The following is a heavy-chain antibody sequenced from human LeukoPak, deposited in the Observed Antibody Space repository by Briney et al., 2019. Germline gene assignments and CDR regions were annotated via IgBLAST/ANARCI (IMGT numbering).Heavy chain of an antibody. CDR3: ARDSHDYGDYVNY. V-gene: IGHV3-9*01. Sequence: SLRLSCAASGFTFDDYAMHWVRQAPGKGLEWVSGISWNSGSIGYADSVKGRFTISRDNAKNSLYLQMNSLRAEDTAVYYCARDSHDYGDYVNYWGQGTLVTVSS. CDR1: GFTFDDYA. D-gene: IGHD4-17*01. CDR2: ISWNSGSI. J-gene: IGHJ4*02.